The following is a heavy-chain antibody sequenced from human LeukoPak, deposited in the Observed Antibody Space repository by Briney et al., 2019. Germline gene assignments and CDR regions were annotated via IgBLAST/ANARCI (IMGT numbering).Heavy chain of an antibody. D-gene: IGHD3-10*01. Sequence: GASVKVSCKASGYTFTGYYMHWVRQAPGQGLEWMGWINPNSGGTNYAQKFQGWVTMTRDTSISTAYMELSRLRSDDTAVYYCARATGNYYYGSGSYYGPDYWGQGTLVTVSS. J-gene: IGHJ4*02. CDR3: ARATGNYYYGSGSYYGPDY. CDR2: INPNSGGT. CDR1: GYTFTGYY. V-gene: IGHV1-2*04.